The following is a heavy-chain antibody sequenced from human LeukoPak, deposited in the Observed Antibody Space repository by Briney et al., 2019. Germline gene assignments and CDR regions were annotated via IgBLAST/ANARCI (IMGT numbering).Heavy chain of an antibody. J-gene: IGHJ4*02. D-gene: IGHD6-13*01. CDR3: ARLGAAGDY. CDR1: GYRFTGYW. CDR2: IYPADSDT. V-gene: IGHV5-51*01. Sequence: GESLKIFWKGSGYRFTGYWIAWVRQMPGKGLEWMGIIYPADSDTRYSPSFQGQVTMSADKSITTAYLQWSSLKASDTAMYYCARLGAAGDYWGQGTLVTVSS.